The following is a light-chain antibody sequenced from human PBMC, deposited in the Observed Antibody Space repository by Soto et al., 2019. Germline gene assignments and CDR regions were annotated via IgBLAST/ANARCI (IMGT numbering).Light chain of an antibody. V-gene: IGKV1-39*01. J-gene: IGKJ4*01. CDR2: GAS. Sequence: DIRMTQSPSSLSASVGDRVIITCRARQSISNYLNWYQQKPGRAPKVLISGASALQSGVPSRFSGSGSGTDFTLTISSLQPEDFATYYCQQSYSIPPLSFGGGTKVEIK. CDR3: QQSYSIPPLS. CDR1: QSISNY.